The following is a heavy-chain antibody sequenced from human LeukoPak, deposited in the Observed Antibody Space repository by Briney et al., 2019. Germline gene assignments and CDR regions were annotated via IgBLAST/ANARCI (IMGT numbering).Heavy chain of an antibody. CDR3: AKELYGSGSYYNSY. CDR2: FDPEDGET. D-gene: IGHD3-10*01. V-gene: IGHV1-24*01. CDR1: GYTLTELS. J-gene: IGHJ4*02. Sequence: ASVKVSCKVSGYTLTELSMHWVQQAPGKGLEWMGGFDPEDGETIYAQKFQGRVTMTEDTSTDTAYMELSSLRAEDTAVYYCAKELYGSGSYYNSYWGQGTLVTVSS.